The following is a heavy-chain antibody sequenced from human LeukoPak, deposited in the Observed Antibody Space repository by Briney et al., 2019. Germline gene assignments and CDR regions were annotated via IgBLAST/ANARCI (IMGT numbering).Heavy chain of an antibody. CDR2: IYYSGST. Sequence: SETLSLTCTVSGGSISSSSYYWGWIRQPPGKGLEWIGNIYYSGSTYYNPSLKSRVTISVDTSKNQFSLKLSSVTAADTAVYYCARQISDYYYYYIDVWGKGTTVTVSS. J-gene: IGHJ6*03. CDR1: GGSISSSSYY. V-gene: IGHV4-39*01. CDR3: ARQISDYYYYYIDV. D-gene: IGHD3-10*01.